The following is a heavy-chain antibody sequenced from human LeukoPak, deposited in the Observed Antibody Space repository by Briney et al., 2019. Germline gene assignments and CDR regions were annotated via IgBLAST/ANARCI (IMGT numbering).Heavy chain of an antibody. Sequence: SETLSLTCTVSGGSMSNYYWSWIRQPPGKGLEWIGYIYFSGSSNYNPSFKSRVTMSVDTSKNQFSLKLSSVTATDTAVYYCARHVRSGYNFLDYWGQGNLVTVSS. V-gene: IGHV4-59*08. CDR3: ARHVRSGYNFLDY. D-gene: IGHD5-24*01. CDR2: IYFSGSS. J-gene: IGHJ4*02. CDR1: GGSMSNYY.